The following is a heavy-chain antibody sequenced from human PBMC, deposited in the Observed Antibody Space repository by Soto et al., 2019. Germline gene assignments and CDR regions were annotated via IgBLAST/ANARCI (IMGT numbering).Heavy chain of an antibody. CDR1: GFTFSSYA. J-gene: IGHJ4*02. CDR2: ISYDGSNK. CDR3: ARDLRRSYLPALDY. V-gene: IGHV3-30-3*01. Sequence: SGGSLRLSCAASGFTFSSYAMHWVRQAPGKGLEWVAVISYDGSNKYYADSVKGRFTISRDNSKNTLYLQMNSLRAEDTAVYYCARDLRRSYLPALDYWGQGTLVTVSS. D-gene: IGHD3-10*01.